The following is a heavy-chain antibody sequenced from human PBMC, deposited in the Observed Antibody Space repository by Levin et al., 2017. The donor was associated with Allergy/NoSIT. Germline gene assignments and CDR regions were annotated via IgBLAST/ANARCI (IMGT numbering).Heavy chain of an antibody. CDR1: GGSISSYY. D-gene: IGHD3-16*02. J-gene: IGHJ4*02. CDR3: ARWDTFGGVIAAVY. CDR2: IYYSGST. Sequence: SSETLSLTCTVSGGSISSYYWSWIRQPPGKGLEWIGYIYYSGSTNYNPSLKSRVTISVDTSKNQFSLKLSSVTAADTAVYYCARWDTFGGVIAAVYWGQGTLVTVSS. V-gene: IGHV4-59*01.